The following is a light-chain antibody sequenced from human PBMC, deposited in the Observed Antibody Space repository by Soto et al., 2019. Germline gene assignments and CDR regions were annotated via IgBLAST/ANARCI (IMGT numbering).Light chain of an antibody. CDR3: QQRSNWPST. CDR2: DAS. CDR1: QSVSCD. Sequence: EIVLTQSPATLSLSPGNRATLSCRASQSVSCDLAWYQQKPGQAPRLLIYDASNRATGIPARFSGSGSGTDFTLTITSLEPEDFAVYYCQQRSNWPSTFGGGTKVEI. V-gene: IGKV3-11*01. J-gene: IGKJ4*01.